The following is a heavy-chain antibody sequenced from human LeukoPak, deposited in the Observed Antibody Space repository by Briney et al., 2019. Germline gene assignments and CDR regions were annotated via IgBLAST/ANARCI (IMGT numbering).Heavy chain of an antibody. V-gene: IGHV3-30*03. CDR2: ISYDGSNK. D-gene: IGHD5-24*01. J-gene: IGHJ6*02. CDR3: VRGAYNFYGMDV. CDR1: GFTFSSYG. Sequence: GGSLRLSCAASGFTFSSYGMHWVRQAPGKGLEWVAVISYDGSNKYYADSVKGRFTISRDNSKNTLYLQMNSLRAEDTAVFYCVRGAYNFYGMDVWGQGTTVTASS.